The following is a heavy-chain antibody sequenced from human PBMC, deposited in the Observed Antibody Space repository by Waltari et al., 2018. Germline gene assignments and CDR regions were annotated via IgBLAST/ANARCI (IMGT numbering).Heavy chain of an antibody. V-gene: IGHV4-59*01. CDR1: GGSISGYY. CDR3: ARGGAYCSAGNCFDS. Sequence: QVQLQESGPGLVKPSETLSLTCTVSGGSISGYYWSWIRQPPGKGLEWIGYVYYSGSTYYNPSLKSRVTISVDASKNQFSLRLTSMTAADTAVYYCARGGAYCSAGNCFDSWGQGALVTVSS. D-gene: IGHD2-15*01. CDR2: VYYSGST. J-gene: IGHJ4*02.